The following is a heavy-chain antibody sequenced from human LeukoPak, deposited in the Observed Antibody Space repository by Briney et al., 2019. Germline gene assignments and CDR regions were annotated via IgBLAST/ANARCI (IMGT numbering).Heavy chain of an antibody. Sequence: EASVKVSCKASGYTFTSYYMHWVRQAPGQGLEWMGIINPSGGSTSYAQKFQGRVTMTRDTSISTAYMELSRLRSDDTAVYYCAIGGAFDYWGQGTLVTVSS. CDR3: AIGGAFDY. CDR1: GYTFTSYY. D-gene: IGHD3-16*01. V-gene: IGHV1-46*01. J-gene: IGHJ4*02. CDR2: INPSGGST.